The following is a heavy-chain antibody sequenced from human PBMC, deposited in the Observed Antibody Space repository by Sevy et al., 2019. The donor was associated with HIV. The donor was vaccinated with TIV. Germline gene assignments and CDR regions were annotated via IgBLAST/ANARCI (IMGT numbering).Heavy chain of an antibody. CDR2: LSGSGGST. CDR1: GFTFSSYA. V-gene: IGHV3-23*01. D-gene: IGHD1-20*01. CDR3: AKDGYKPSVGDENYYYYYMDV. J-gene: IGHJ6*03. Sequence: GGSLRLSCAASGFTFSSYAMSWVRQAPGKGLEWVSALSGSGGSTYYADSVKGRFTISRDNSKNTLYLQMNSLRAEDTAVYYCAKDGYKPSVGDENYYYYYMDVWGKGTTVTVSS.